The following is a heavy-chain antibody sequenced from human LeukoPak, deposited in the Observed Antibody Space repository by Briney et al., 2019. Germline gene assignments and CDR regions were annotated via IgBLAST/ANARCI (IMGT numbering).Heavy chain of an antibody. Sequence: ASVKVSCKASGYTFTGYYMHWVRQAPGQGLEWMGGINPNSGGTKYAQKFQGRVTMTRDTSISTAYMELSRLRSDDTAVYYCARVLDYSNYEDYWGQGTLVTVSS. CDR3: ARVLDYSNYEDY. CDR1: GYTFTGYY. J-gene: IGHJ4*02. D-gene: IGHD4-11*01. V-gene: IGHV1-2*02. CDR2: INPNSGGT.